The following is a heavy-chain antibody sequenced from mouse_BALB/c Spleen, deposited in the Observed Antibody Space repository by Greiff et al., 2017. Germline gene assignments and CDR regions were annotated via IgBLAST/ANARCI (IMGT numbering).Heavy chain of an antibody. V-gene: IGHV5-6-3*01. CDR3: ARDGNYVWFAY. CDR2: INSNGGST. Sequence: EVQGVESGGGLVQPGGSLKLSCAASGFTFSSYGMSWVRQTPDKRLELVATINSNGGSTYYPDSVKGRFTISRDNAKNTLYLQMSSLKSEDTAMYYCARDGNYVWFAYWGQGTLVTVSA. CDR1: GFTFSSYG. J-gene: IGHJ3*01. D-gene: IGHD2-1*01.